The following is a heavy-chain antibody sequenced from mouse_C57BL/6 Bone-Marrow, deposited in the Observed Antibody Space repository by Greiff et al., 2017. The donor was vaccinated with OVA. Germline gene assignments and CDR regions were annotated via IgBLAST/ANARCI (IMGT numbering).Heavy chain of an antibody. J-gene: IGHJ3*01. V-gene: IGHV5-17*01. CDR1: GFTFSDYG. Sequence: EVMLVESGGGLVKPGGSLKLSCAASGFTFSDYGMHWVRQAPEKGLEWVAYISSGSSTIYYADTVQGPFTLSSDNAKNTLCLQMTMLRSEETAMYYCARPLYSNPFAYWGQGTLVTVSA. D-gene: IGHD2-5*01. CDR2: ISSGSSTI. CDR3: ARPLYSNPFAY.